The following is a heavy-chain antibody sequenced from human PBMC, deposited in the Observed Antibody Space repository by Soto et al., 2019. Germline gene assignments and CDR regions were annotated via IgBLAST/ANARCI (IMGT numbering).Heavy chain of an antibody. CDR1: GYTFTSYG. D-gene: IGHD2-15*01. Sequence: QVQLVQSGAEVKKPGASVKVSCKASGYTFTSYGISWVRQAPGQGLEWMGWISAYNGNTNYAQKLQDRVTMTTDTSTSTAYMELRSLRSDDTAVYYCARKDIVVVVAATQVYFQHWGQGTLVTVSS. V-gene: IGHV1-18*01. J-gene: IGHJ1*01. CDR3: ARKDIVVVVAATQVYFQH. CDR2: ISAYNGNT.